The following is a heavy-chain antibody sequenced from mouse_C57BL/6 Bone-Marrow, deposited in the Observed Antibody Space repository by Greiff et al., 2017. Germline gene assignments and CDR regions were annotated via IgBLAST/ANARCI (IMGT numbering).Heavy chain of an antibody. D-gene: IGHD2-2*01. Sequence: EVKLMESGGGLVKPGGSLKLSCAASGFTFSSYAMSWVRQTPEKRMEWVATISDGGSYTYYPDNVKGRFTISRDNAKNNLYLQMSHLKSEDTAMYYCARGGLPYYAMDYWGQGTSVTVSS. CDR2: ISDGGSYT. CDR3: ARGGLPYYAMDY. CDR1: GFTFSSYA. V-gene: IGHV5-4*03. J-gene: IGHJ4*01.